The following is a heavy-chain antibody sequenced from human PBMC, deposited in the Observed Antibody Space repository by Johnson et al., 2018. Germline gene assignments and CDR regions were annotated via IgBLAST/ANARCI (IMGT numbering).Heavy chain of an antibody. D-gene: IGHD3-16*01. CDR3: AKARSDRWGVAEY. CDR2: ITDSGGHT. Sequence: LVESGGGLVQPGGSLRLSCAASGFTFSNYAMNWVRQAPGKGLEWVSTITDSGGHTFYADSVKGRFTVSRDNSKNTLYLQMNSLRGEDTAVYYCAKARSDRWGVAEYWGQGSLVTVSS. V-gene: IGHV3-23*04. CDR1: GFTFSNYA. J-gene: IGHJ4*02.